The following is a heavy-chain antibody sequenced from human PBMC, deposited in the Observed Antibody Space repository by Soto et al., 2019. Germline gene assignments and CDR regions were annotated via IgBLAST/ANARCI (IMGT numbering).Heavy chain of an antibody. V-gene: IGHV3-23*01. J-gene: IGHJ3*02. CDR3: AKDLKDIVVVVAASHWEPDAFDI. CDR1: GFTFSSYA. Sequence: GGSLRLSCAASGFTFSSYAMSWVRQAPGKGLEWVSAISGSGGSTYYADSVKGRFTISRDNSKNTLYLQMNSLRAEDTAVYYCAKDLKDIVVVVAASHWEPDAFDIWGQGTMVTVSS. D-gene: IGHD2-15*01. CDR2: ISGSGGST.